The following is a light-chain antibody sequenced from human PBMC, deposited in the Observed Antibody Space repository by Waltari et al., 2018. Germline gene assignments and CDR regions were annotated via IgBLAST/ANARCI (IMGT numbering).Light chain of an antibody. J-gene: IGKJ1*01. CDR3: QQSFISPWT. CDR1: QTIGSY. Sequence: IQITQSPSVLSASAGDRIIITCRASQTIGSYLNWYKQRPGEAPTLLIYSESSRQAGVPSRFSGRGYGTDFTLTISSLQPEDFATYYWQQSFISPWTFGQGTKVDI. CDR2: SES. V-gene: IGKV1-39*01.